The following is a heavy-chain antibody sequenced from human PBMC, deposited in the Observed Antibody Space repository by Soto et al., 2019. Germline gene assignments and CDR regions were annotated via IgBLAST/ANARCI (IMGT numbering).Heavy chain of an antibody. J-gene: IGHJ4*02. V-gene: IGHV4-30-4*01. CDR2: IYYSGST. D-gene: IGHD3-3*01. CDR1: GGSISSGDYY. CDR3: ARAYDFWSGYNFDY. Sequence: PLSLTCTVSGGSISSGDYYWSWIRQPPGKGLEWIGYIYYSGSTYYNPSLKSRVTISVDTSKNQFSLKLSSVTAADTAVYYCARAYDFWSGYNFDYWGQGTLVTVS.